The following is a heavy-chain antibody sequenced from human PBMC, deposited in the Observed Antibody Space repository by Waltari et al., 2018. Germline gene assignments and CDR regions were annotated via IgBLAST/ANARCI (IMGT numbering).Heavy chain of an antibody. CDR2: ISYDGGNK. Sequence: QVQLVESGGGVVQPGRSLRLSCVASGFSFSPYGLPWVRQAPGKGLEWVAVISYDGGNKYYADSVKGRFTISRDNSKNTLFLQVNSLRAADTAIYYCAKGRAAYGYYYFGMDVWGQGTTVTVSS. CDR1: GFSFSPYG. CDR3: AKGRAAYGYYYFGMDV. V-gene: IGHV3-30*18. J-gene: IGHJ6*02. D-gene: IGHD4-17*01.